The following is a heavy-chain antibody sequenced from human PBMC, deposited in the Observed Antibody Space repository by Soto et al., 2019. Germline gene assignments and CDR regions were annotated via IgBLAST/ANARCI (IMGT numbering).Heavy chain of an antibody. D-gene: IGHD2-21*02. CDR1: GGSGGSFSGYY. CDR3: ARDATFCGCYCEGLGWIWFDL. V-gene: IGHV4-34*01. CDR2: INHSGST. J-gene: IGHJ5*02. Sequence: SETLSLTCAVNGGSGGSFSGYYWSWIRQPPGKGLEWIGEINHSGSTNYNPSLKSRVTISLDSSKNQLSLNLTSVTAADTAVYYCARDATFCGCYCEGLGWIWFDLWGQGIRVTVSS.